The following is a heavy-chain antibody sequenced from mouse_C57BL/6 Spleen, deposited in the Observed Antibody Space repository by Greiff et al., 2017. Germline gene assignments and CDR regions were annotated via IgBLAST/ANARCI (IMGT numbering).Heavy chain of an antibody. J-gene: IGHJ4*01. CDR1: GYTFTSYW. CDR2: IDPSDSYT. Sequence: QVQLQQPGAELVMPGASVKLSCKASGYTFTSYWMHWVKQRPGQGLEWIGEIDPSDSYTNYNGKFKGKATLTADKSSSTAYMQLSSRTSEDSAVYFCARSPTAMDYWGQGTSVTVSS. CDR3: ARSPTAMDY. V-gene: IGHV1-69*01.